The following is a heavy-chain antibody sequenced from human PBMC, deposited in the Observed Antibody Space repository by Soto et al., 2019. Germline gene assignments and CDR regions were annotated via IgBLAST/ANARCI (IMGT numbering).Heavy chain of an antibody. CDR2: VSGSGGST. CDR3: AKHCDSSARPRGEFDY. J-gene: IGHJ4*02. CDR1: GFSFSSYA. V-gene: IGHV3-23*01. D-gene: IGHD3-22*01. Sequence: EVQLLESGGVLVQPGGSLRLSCAASGFSFSSYAMSWVRQAPGKGLEWVSAVSGSGGSTYHADSLKGPFAISRDNSKNTLSLQVNSLRAEDTAVYYCAKHCDSSARPRGEFDYWVQATLVTVSS.